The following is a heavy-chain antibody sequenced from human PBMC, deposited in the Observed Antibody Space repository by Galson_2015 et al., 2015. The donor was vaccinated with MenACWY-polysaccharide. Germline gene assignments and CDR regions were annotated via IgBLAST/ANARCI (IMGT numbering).Heavy chain of an antibody. CDR3: AKGGMVVVVRGLAAFDI. D-gene: IGHD3-22*01. Sequence: SLRLSCAASGFTFSNFAMSWVRQAPGKGLEWVSAISGSGGSTDYADSVKGRFTISRDNSKNTLYLQMNSLRAEDTAVYYCAKGGMVVVVRGLAAFDIWGQGTMVTVPS. J-gene: IGHJ3*02. V-gene: IGHV3-23*01. CDR1: GFTFSNFA. CDR2: ISGSGGST.